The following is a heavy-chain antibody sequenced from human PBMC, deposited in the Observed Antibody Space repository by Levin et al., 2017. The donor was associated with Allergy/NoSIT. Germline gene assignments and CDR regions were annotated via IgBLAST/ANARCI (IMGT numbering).Heavy chain of an antibody. D-gene: IGHD6-13*01. CDR3: ASGRGGGFGSTWYGMDY. V-gene: IGHV3-30-3*01. J-gene: IGHJ4*02. CDR1: GFSFSDYA. CDR2: ISSDESSK. Sequence: GESLKISCAASGFSFSDYAMHWVRQAPGKGLEWVAVISSDESSKYYADSVKGRFTISRDISQNILFLQMNSLRVEDTAGYYCASGRGGGFGSTWYGMDYWSQGALVPVSS.